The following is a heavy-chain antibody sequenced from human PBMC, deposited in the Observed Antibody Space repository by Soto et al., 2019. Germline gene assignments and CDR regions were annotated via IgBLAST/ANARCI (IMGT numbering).Heavy chain of an antibody. CDR3: ARRGYSNNYYYYYMDV. Sequence: QPPGKGLEWIGYIYYSGSTNYNPSLKSRVTISVDTYKNQFSLKLSSVTAADTAVYYCARRGYSNNYYYYYMDVWGKGTTVTVSS. CDR2: IYYSGST. V-gene: IGHV4-59*01. J-gene: IGHJ6*03. D-gene: IGHD4-4*01.